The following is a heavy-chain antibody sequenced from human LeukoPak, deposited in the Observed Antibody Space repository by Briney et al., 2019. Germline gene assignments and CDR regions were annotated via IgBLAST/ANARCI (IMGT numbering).Heavy chain of an antibody. V-gene: IGHV4-30-4*08. D-gene: IGHD2-15*01. Sequence: PSQTLSLTCTVSGGSISSGAYYWSWIRQHPGKGLEWIGYIYYSGSTYYNPSLKSRVTISVDTYKNQFSLKLSSVTVADTAVYYCARLNCRGGNCYSVDHWGQGTLVTVSS. CDR2: IYYSGST. CDR3: ARLNCRGGNCYSVDH. CDR1: GGSISSGAYY. J-gene: IGHJ5*02.